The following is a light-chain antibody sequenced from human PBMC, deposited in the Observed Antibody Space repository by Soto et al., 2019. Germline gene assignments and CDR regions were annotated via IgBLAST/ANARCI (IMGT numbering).Light chain of an antibody. CDR2: EVS. J-gene: IGLJ3*02. V-gene: IGLV2-14*01. CDR3: CSYTSSSTWV. CDR1: SSDVGGYNY. Sequence: QSALTQPASVSGSPGQSITISCTGTSSDVGGYNYVSWYQQHPGKAPKLMIYEVSNRPSGVSNRFSGSKSGNTSSLTISGRQAEDEADYYCCSYTSSSTWVFCGGTKLTVL.